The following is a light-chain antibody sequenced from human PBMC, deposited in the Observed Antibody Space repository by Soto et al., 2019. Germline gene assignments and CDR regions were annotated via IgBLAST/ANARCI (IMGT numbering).Light chain of an antibody. CDR2: DAS. Sequence: EIVLTQSPATLSLSPGERATLSCRASQTISSYLLSYQQKPGQAPRLLIYDASNRATGIPARFSGSGSETDFTLTISSLEPEDFAVYYCQHRMNWPLTFGQGTRLEIK. CDR3: QHRMNWPLT. CDR1: QTISSY. J-gene: IGKJ5*01. V-gene: IGKV3-11*01.